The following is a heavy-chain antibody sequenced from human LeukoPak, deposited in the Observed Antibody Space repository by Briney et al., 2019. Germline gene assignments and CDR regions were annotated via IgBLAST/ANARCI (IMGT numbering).Heavy chain of an antibody. V-gene: IGHV3-30-3*01. CDR1: GFTFSSYA. Sequence: TGGSLRLSCAASGFTFSSYAMHWVRQAPGKGLEWVAVISYDGSNKYYADSVKGRFTISRDNAENSASLQMNSLRDEDTAIYYCARLLGESTIYDLWGQGTLVTVSS. CDR3: ARLLGESTIYDL. D-gene: IGHD3-16*01. J-gene: IGHJ5*02. CDR2: ISYDGSNK.